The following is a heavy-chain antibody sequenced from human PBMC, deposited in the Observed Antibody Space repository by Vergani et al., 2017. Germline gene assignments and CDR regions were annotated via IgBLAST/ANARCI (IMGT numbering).Heavy chain of an antibody. J-gene: IGHJ6*03. V-gene: IGHV4-38-2*01. Sequence: QVQLQESGPGLLKPSETLSLTCAVSGYSISSGYYWGWIRQPPGKGPEWIGYIFPSGNSDYNPSLKNRVSISLDKSKNQFSLWVNSVTAADTAVYFCARASLRALVGYYYYMDVWGKGTTVTVSS. CDR3: ARASLRALVGYYYYMDV. D-gene: IGHD3-16*02. CDR1: GYSISSGYY. CDR2: IFPSGNS.